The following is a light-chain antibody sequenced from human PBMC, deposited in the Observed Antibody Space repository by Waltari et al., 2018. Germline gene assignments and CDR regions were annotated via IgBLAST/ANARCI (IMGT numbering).Light chain of an antibody. J-gene: IGKJ1*01. CDR3: QKHDRLPAT. CDR1: QSIGRY. V-gene: IGKV3-20*01. Sequence: TQSPDTLSLSPGERATLSCRASQSIGRYLVWYQQKPGQAPRLLIYGASTRASSIPDRFSGSGSGTDFSLTISRLEPEDFAVYHCQKHDRLPATFGQGTKVEIK. CDR2: GAS.